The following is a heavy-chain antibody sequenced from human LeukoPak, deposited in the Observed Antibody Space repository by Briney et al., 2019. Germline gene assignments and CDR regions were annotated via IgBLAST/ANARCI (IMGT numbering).Heavy chain of an antibody. D-gene: IGHD6-13*01. CDR3: TGEKAGTIVDY. CDR1: GHSIRSDYF. V-gene: IGHV4-38-2*02. Sequence: ASETLSLTCAVSGHSIRSDYFWGWIRQPPGKTLEWIGSNNPSLKSRVTISVDMSKNQFSLKLSSLTAADTAVYFCTGEKAGTIVDYWGQGTLVTVSS. J-gene: IGHJ4*02.